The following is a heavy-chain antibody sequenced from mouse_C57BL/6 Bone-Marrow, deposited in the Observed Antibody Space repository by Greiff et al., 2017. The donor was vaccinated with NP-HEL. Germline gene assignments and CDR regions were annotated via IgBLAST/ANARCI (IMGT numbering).Heavy chain of an antibody. CDR1: GYTFTDYE. D-gene: IGHD2-4*01. CDR3: TRGGIYYDYDGAFAY. Sequence: QVQLQQSGAELVRPGASVTLSCKASGYTFTDYEMHWVKQTPVHGLEWIGAIDPENGGTAYNQKFKGKAILTADKSSSTAYMELRSLTSEDSAVYYCTRGGIYYDYDGAFAYWGQGTLVTVSA. J-gene: IGHJ3*01. V-gene: IGHV1-15*01. CDR2: IDPENGGT.